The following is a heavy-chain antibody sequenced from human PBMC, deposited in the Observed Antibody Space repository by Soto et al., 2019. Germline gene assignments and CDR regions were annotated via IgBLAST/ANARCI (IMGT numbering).Heavy chain of an antibody. J-gene: IGHJ6*02. CDR3: ARAEDTAMVYYYGMDV. CDR2: IYYSGST. CDR1: GGSISSYY. D-gene: IGHD5-18*01. Sequence: PSETLSLTCTVSGGSISSYYWSWIRQPPGKGLEWIGYIYYSGSTNYNPSLKSRVTISVDTSKNQFPLKLSSVTAADTAVYYCARAEDTAMVYYYGMDVWGQGTTVTVS. V-gene: IGHV4-59*01.